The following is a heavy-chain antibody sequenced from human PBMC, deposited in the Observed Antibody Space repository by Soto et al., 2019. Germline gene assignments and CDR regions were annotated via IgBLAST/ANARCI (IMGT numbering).Heavy chain of an antibody. D-gene: IGHD3-9*01. CDR1: GGTFSSYA. V-gene: IGHV1-69*13. CDR3: ARGGYYDLLTGCLPPFDY. CDR2: IIPIFGTA. J-gene: IGHJ4*02. Sequence: GASVKVSCKASGGTFSSYALSWVRQAPGQGLEWMGGIIPIFGTANYAQKFQGRVTITADESTSTAYMELSSLRSEDTAVYYCARGGYYDLLTGCLPPFDYWGQGTLVTVSS.